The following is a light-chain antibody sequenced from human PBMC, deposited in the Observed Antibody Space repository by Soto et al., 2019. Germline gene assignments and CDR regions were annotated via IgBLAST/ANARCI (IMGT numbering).Light chain of an antibody. CDR1: QSVTSSY. J-gene: IGKJ1*01. V-gene: IGKV3-20*01. CDR3: QQYGSSPWT. CDR2: GAS. Sequence: EMVLTQSPGTLALSPGERATLSCRASQSVTSSYLAWYQQKPGQAPRLLIYGASSSATGIPDRFSGSGAGIDFTLTSSRLEPYDFSVYYCQQYGSSPWTFGQGNKGEIK.